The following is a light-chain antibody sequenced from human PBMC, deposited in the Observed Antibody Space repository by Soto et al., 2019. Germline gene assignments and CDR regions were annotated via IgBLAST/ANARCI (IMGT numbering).Light chain of an antibody. J-gene: IGLJ2*01. CDR2: SNN. CDR3: AAWYDSLDVV. Sequence: QSVLTQPPSASGTPGQRVTISCSGRSSNIGSNTVNWYQQLPGTAPKLLIYSNNQRPSGVPDRFSGSKSGTSASLAISGLQSENEADYYCAAWYDSLDVVFGGGTKVTVL. V-gene: IGLV1-44*01. CDR1: SSNIGSNT.